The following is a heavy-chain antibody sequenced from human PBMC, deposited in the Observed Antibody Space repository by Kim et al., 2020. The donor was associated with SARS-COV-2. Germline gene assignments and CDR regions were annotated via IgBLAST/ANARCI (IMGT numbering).Heavy chain of an antibody. CDR3: ARRSIKLAGFWYFDL. D-gene: IGHD6-19*01. V-gene: IGHV1-8*01. J-gene: IGHJ2*01. CDR1: GYTFTSHD. Sequence: ASVKVSCKASGYTFTSHDINWVRQTTGQGLEWMGWLDTHSGDTGYAQKFQGRITMTRDTSISAAYMEPSGLRSEDTALYYCARRSIKLAGFWYFDLWGRGTLVTVSS. CDR2: LDTHSGDT.